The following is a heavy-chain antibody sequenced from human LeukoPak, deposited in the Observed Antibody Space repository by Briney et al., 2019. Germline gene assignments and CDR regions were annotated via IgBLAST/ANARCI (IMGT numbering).Heavy chain of an antibody. J-gene: IGHJ3*02. D-gene: IGHD2-2*01. CDR2: INPSGGST. V-gene: IGHV1-46*01. CDR3: ARECTSCYSHHDAFDI. Sequence: ASVKVSCKASGYTFTSYYMHWVRPAPGQGLEWMGIINPSGGSTSDAQKFQGRVTMTRDTSTSTVYMELSSLRSEDTAVYYCARECTSCYSHHDAFDIWGQGTMVTVSS. CDR1: GYTFTSYY.